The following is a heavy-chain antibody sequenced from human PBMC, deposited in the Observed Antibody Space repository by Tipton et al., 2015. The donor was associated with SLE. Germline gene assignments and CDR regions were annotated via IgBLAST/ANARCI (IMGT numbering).Heavy chain of an antibody. CDR1: GYTFTSYD. CDR3: ARGEVAVAGPDY. D-gene: IGHD6-19*01. Sequence: QLVQSGAEVTEPGASVKVSCKASGYTFTSYDINWVRQATGQGLEWMGWMNPNSGNTGYAQKFQGRVTMTRNTSISTAYMELSSLRSEDTAVYYCARGEVAVAGPDYWGQGTLVTVSS. J-gene: IGHJ4*02. CDR2: MNPNSGNT. V-gene: IGHV1-8*01.